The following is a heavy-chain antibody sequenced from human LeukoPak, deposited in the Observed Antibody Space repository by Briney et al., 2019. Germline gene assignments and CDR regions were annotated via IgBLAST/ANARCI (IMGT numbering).Heavy chain of an antibody. D-gene: IGHD6-13*01. Sequence: SETLSLTCTVSGSSISNYYWSWIRQPPGKGLERIGYIYYSGSANHNPSLKSRVTISVGTSKNQFSLKLSSVTAADTAVYYCARVTATTGIRYFDYWGQGTLVTVSS. J-gene: IGHJ4*02. CDR1: GSSISNYY. CDR3: ARVTATTGIRYFDY. CDR2: IYYSGSA. V-gene: IGHV4-59*01.